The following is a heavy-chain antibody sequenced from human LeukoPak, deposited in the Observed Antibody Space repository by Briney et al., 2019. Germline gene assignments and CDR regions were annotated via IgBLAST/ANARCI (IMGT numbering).Heavy chain of an antibody. D-gene: IGHD3-9*01. V-gene: IGHV3-21*04. J-gene: IGHJ6*03. CDR2: ISSSSSYI. CDR3: ARSVLRYFDFAMDV. Sequence: SGGSLRLSCAASGFTLSTYSMNWVRQAPGKGLEWVSSISSSSSYIYYADSVKGRFTIPRDNARTSLYLQMNSLRAEDTALYYCARSVLRYFDFAMDVWGKGTTVTISS. CDR1: GFTLSTYS.